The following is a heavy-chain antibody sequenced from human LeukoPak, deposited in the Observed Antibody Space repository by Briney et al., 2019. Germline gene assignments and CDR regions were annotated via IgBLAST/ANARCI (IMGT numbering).Heavy chain of an antibody. CDR3: ARGRSLHYYYYMDV. CDR2: IRSKANSYAT. D-gene: IGHD1-26*01. CDR1: GFTFSGSA. V-gene: IGHV3-73*01. J-gene: IGHJ6*03. Sequence: GGSLRLSCAASGFTFSGSAMHWVRQASGKGLEWVGRIRSKANSYATAYAASVKGRFTISRDDSKNTSYLQMNSLKTEDTSVSYCARGRSLHYYYYMDVWGKGTTVTVSS.